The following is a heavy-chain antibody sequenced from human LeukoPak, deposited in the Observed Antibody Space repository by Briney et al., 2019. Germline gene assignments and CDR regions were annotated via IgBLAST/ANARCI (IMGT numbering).Heavy chain of an antibody. CDR3: AKERLDSSLLGY. J-gene: IGHJ4*02. Sequence: PGGSLRLSCAASGFTFSSYGMHWVRQAPGKGLEWVAFIRYDGSNKYYADSVKGRFTISRDNSKNTLYLQMNSLRAEDTAVYYCAKERLDSSLLGYWGQGTLVTVSS. D-gene: IGHD3-16*01. CDR1: GFTFSSYG. CDR2: IRYDGSNK. V-gene: IGHV3-30*02.